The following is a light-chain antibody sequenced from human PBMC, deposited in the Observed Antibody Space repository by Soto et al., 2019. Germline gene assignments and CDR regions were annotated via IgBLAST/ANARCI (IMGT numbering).Light chain of an antibody. Sequence: PGDRANLSCRSSQSAYSSYLSWYQQKPGQAPRLLIYGASNRATGIPDRFSGSGSGTDFTLTISGLQPEDLATYYCQQANSFPWTFGQGTKVDIK. J-gene: IGKJ1*01. CDR2: GAS. CDR3: QQANSFPWT. CDR1: QSAYSSY. V-gene: IGKV3D-7*01.